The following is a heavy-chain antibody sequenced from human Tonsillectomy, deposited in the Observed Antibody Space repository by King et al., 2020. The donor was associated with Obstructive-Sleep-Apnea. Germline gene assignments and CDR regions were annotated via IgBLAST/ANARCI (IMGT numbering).Heavy chain of an antibody. CDR3: TPISADFISGDY. CDR1: GLTFSDSV. J-gene: IGHJ4*02. CDR2: IRNKANNYAT. V-gene: IGHV3-73*01. Sequence: VQLVESGGGLVRPGESLKLSCAASGLTFSDSVMHWVRQASGKGLEWVGRIRNKANNYATAYAASVKGRSTVSRDDSKNTTYLQMNSLKTVDTAVYYCTPISADFISGDYWGQGTLVTVSS. D-gene: IGHD2-21*02.